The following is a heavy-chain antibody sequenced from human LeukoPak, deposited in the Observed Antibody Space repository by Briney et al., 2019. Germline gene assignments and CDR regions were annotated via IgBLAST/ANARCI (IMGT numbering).Heavy chain of an antibody. CDR1: GYSFTVYY. D-gene: IGHD1-14*01. CDR3: ARGHTEGDYYYMDV. Sequence: ASVKVSCKASGYSFTVYYMHWVRQAPGQGLEWMGWINPNSGGTNYAQKFQGRVTLTRDTSISTAYLELSRLTSDDTAVYFCARGHTEGDYYYMDVWGKGATVTVSS. V-gene: IGHV1-2*02. J-gene: IGHJ6*03. CDR2: INPNSGGT.